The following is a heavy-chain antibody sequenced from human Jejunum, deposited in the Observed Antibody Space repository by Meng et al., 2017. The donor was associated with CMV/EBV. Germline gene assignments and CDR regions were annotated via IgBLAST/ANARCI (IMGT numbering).Heavy chain of an antibody. J-gene: IGHJ4*02. CDR2: IKPNTGSI. V-gene: IGHV1-2*02. CDR1: GYTFGGNY. D-gene: IGHD5-24*01. CDR3: ARDRDGYNTFDY. Sequence: QVQLVQSGAEVKKPGASVKGSCKASGYTFGGNYIHWVRQAPGQGLEYMGWIKPNTGSIKYVEKFQGRVTMTRDTSTNTAYLELTRLMSDDTAVYYCARDRDGYNTFDYWGQGTLVTVSS.